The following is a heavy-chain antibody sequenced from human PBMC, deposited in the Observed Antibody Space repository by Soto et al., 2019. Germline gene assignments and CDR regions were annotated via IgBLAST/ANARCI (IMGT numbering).Heavy chain of an antibody. CDR1: AFTFSTYS. Sequence: EVQLVESGGGLVQPGGSLRLSCAASAFTFSTYSMTWVRQDPGKGLEWVANINQDGSEKYYVDSMKGRFTISRDNAKNSLYLQMSRLRAEDTAVYYCARDGYSYGYGWYFELWGRGTLVTVSS. V-gene: IGHV3-7*01. CDR2: INQDGSEK. D-gene: IGHD5-18*01. J-gene: IGHJ2*01. CDR3: ARDGYSYGYGWYFEL.